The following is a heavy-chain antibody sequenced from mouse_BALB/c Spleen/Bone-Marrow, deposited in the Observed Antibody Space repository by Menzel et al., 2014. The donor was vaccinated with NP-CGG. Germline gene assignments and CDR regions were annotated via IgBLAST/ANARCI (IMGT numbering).Heavy chain of an antibody. D-gene: IGHD2-3*01. J-gene: IGHJ3*01. CDR2: IDPANGNT. V-gene: IGHV14-3*02. CDR1: GFNIKDTY. CDR3: ARSGDGPFSY. Sequence: EVQVVESGAELVKPGASVKLSCTASGFNIKDTYMHWVKQRPEQGLEWIGRIDPANGNTKYDPKFQGKATITADTSSNTAYLQLSSLTSEDTAVYYCARSGDGPFSYWGQGPPVTVSA.